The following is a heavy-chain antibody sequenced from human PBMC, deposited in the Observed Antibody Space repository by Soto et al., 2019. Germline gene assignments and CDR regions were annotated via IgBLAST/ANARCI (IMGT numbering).Heavy chain of an antibody. V-gene: IGHV2-70*01. D-gene: IGHD3-9*01. J-gene: IGHJ4*02. CDR2: ISWDDDR. CDR1: GFSLSTAGMS. CDR3: ARTNLTDYEILTGFDH. Sequence: SGPTLVNPKQTLTLTCTFSGFSLSTAGMSVSWIRQPPGKALEWLALISWDDDRFYSTSLKTRLTISKDTSKNQVVLRMTNMDPVDTGTYYCARTNLTDYEILTGFDHWGQGTLVTVSS.